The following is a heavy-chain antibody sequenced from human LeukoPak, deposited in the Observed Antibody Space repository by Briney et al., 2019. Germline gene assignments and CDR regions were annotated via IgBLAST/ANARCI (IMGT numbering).Heavy chain of an antibody. CDR3: AKGKVREFDY. V-gene: IGHV3-23*01. CDR2: IRGSGGST. CDR1: GFTFSSYA. Sequence: PGGSLRLSCAASGFTFSSYAMSWVRQAPGKGLEWVSAIRGSGGSTYYADSVKGRFTISRDNSKDTLYLQMNSLRAEDTAVYYCAKGKVREFDYWGQGTLVTVSS. J-gene: IGHJ4*02.